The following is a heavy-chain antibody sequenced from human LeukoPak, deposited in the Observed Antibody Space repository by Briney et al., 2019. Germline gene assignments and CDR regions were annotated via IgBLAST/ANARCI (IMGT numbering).Heavy chain of an antibody. J-gene: IGHJ1*01. V-gene: IGHV3-74*01. CDR3: ASGYCSGGSCYLEYFQH. CDR2: INSDGSRT. D-gene: IGHD2-15*01. CDR1: GFTFTSYW. Sequence: GGSLRLSCVASGFTFTSYWMDWVRQTPGKGLVWVSRINSDGSRTSYTDSVKGRFTISRDNAKNTLYLKMNCLIAEDTAVYYCASGYCSGGSCYLEYFQHWGQGTLVTVSS.